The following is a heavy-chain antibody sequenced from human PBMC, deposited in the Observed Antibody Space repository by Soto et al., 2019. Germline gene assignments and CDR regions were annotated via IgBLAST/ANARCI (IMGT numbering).Heavy chain of an antibody. CDR3: ARGVWDSSSITAPGEGEGY. Sequence: SETLSLTCTVSGVSISSGGYYWSWIRQHPGKGLEWIGYIYYSGSTYYNPSLKSRVTISVDTSKNQFSLKLSSVTAADTAVYYCARGVWDSSSITAPGEGEGYWGQGTLVTVSS. CDR2: IYYSGST. J-gene: IGHJ4*02. V-gene: IGHV4-31*03. D-gene: IGHD6-13*01. CDR1: GVSISSGGYY.